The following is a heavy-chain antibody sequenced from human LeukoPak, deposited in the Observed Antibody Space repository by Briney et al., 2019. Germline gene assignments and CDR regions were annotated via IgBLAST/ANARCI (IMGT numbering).Heavy chain of an antibody. J-gene: IGHJ4*02. CDR1: GFTVSSNY. CDR2: IISGGNT. CDR3: AKSVASGSYYNNDY. D-gene: IGHD3-10*01. V-gene: IGHV3-53*01. Sequence: GGSLRLSCAASGFTVSSNYMTWVRQAPGQGLEWVSGIISGGNTYYADSVKGRFTISRDNSKNTLYVQMNSLRAEDTAVYYCAKSVASGSYYNNDYWGQGTLVTVSS.